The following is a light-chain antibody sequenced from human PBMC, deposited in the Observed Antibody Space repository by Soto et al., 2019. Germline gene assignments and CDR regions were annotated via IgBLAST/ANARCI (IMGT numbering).Light chain of an antibody. Sequence: QSVLTQPASVSGSPGQSITISCTGSSSDVGGYDYVCWYQQYPGKAPKLIIYAVTDRPSGVSNRFSGSKSGNTASLIISGLQAEDEADYYCSPYTTSSTVVFGGGTKLTVL. V-gene: IGLV2-14*03. CDR3: SPYTTSSTVV. J-gene: IGLJ2*01. CDR1: SSDVGGYDY. CDR2: AVT.